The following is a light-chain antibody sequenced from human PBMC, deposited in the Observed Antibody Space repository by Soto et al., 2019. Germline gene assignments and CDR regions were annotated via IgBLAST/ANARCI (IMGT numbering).Light chain of an antibody. CDR2: AAS. CDR3: QQSYSRT. J-gene: IGKJ1*01. V-gene: IGKV1-39*01. Sequence: DIQMTQSPSSLSASAGGRGPTTCRASLSTSTYLYWYQQKPGNAPKVLIYAASTLHSGVPSRVSGSGSETDFTRTSSSLQPEDFATYYCQQSYSRTFGQGTKV. CDR1: LSTSTY.